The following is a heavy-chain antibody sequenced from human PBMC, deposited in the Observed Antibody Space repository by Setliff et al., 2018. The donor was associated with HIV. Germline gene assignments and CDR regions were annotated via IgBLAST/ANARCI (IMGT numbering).Heavy chain of an antibody. V-gene: IGHV1-69*05. J-gene: IGHJ6*03. CDR1: GGTFSSFA. CDR3: ARETYYGSGSYLPTEYYYYYMDV. D-gene: IGHD3-10*01. Sequence: GASVKVSCKASGGTFSSFAISWVHQAPGQGLEWMGGIIPIFGTANYAQKFQGRVTITTDESTTTAYMELRSLRSEDTAVYYCARETYYGSGSYLPTEYYYYYMDVWGKGTTVTVSS. CDR2: IIPIFGTA.